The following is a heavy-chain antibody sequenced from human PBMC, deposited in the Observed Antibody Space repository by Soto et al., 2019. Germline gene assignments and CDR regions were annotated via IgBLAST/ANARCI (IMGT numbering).Heavy chain of an antibody. Sequence: PSETLSLTCTVSGGSISSGDYYWSWIRQPPGKGLEWIGYIYYSGSTYYNPSLKSRVTISVDTSENQFSLKLSSVTAADTAVYYCAREDTAMVGGFDYWGQGTLVTVSS. V-gene: IGHV4-30-4*01. CDR1: GGSISSGDYY. CDR2: IYYSGST. CDR3: AREDTAMVGGFDY. D-gene: IGHD5-18*01. J-gene: IGHJ4*02.